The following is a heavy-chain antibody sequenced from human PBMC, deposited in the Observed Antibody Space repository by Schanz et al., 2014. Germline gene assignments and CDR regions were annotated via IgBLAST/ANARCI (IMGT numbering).Heavy chain of an antibody. J-gene: IGHJ3*02. CDR1: GFSFSTYA. Sequence: QVQLVESGGGVVQPGRSLRLSCAASGFSFSTYAMHWVRQAPGKGLEWVAVILYDGSKTYYADSVKGRFTISRDNSKNTLYRQMNSLRAEDTAVYYCAREEGYGYGPGAFDIWGQGTMVTVSS. CDR2: ILYDGSKT. D-gene: IGHD5-18*01. V-gene: IGHV3-30*04. CDR3: AREEGYGYGPGAFDI.